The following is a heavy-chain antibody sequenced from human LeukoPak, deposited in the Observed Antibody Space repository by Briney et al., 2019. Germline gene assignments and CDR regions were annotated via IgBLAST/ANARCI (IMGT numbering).Heavy chain of an antibody. CDR2: IYYSGST. CDR1: GGSISSGSYY. J-gene: IGHJ4*02. CDR3: ASGEGYFDY. Sequence: SETLSLTCTVSGGSISSGSYYWGWIRQPPGKGLEWIGSIYYSGSTYYNPSPKSRVTISVDTSKNQFSLKLSSVTAADTAVYYCASGEGYFDYWGQGTLVTVSS. V-gene: IGHV4-39*01.